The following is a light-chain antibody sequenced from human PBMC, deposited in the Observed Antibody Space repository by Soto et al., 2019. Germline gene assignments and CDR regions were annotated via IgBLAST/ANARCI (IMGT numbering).Light chain of an antibody. Sequence: DIVMTQSPDSLAVSLGERATINCRSSQSVLYSSKNKNYLAWYQQKPGQPPKLLIYWASTRESGVPDRFSGSGSGTDFTLTIGSLQAEDVAVYYCQQYYRTPPTFGQGTKLEIK. CDR3: QQYYRTPPT. CDR1: QSVLYSSKNKNY. V-gene: IGKV4-1*01. J-gene: IGKJ2*01. CDR2: WAS.